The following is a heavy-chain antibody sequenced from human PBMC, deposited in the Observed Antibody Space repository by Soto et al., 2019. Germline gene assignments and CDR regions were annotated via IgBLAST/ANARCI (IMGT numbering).Heavy chain of an antibody. CDR2: TRNKANSYTT. V-gene: IGHV3-72*01. D-gene: IGHD2-8*01. CDR1: GFTFSSYG. J-gene: IGHJ2*01. CDR3: ARGYCSNGVCYRYIDL. Sequence: GGSLRLSCAASGFTFSSYGMHWVRQAPGKGLEWVGRTRNKANSYTTEYAASVKGRFTISRDDSKNSLYLQMNSLKTEDTAVYYCARGYCSNGVCYRYIDLWGRGTLVTVSS.